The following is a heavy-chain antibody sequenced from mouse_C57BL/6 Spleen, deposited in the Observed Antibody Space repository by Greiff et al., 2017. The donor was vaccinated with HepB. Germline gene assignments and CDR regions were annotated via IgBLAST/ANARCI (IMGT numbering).Heavy chain of an antibody. Sequence: EVQLVESEGGLVQPGSSMKLSCTASGFTFSDYYMAWVRQVPEKGLEWVANINYDGSSTYYLDSLKSRFIISRDNAKNILYLQMSSLKSEDTATYYCARVTGYWYFDVWGTGTTVTVSS. V-gene: IGHV5-16*01. CDR2: INYDGSST. CDR1: GFTFSDYY. CDR3: ARVTGYWYFDV. D-gene: IGHD2-1*01. J-gene: IGHJ1*03.